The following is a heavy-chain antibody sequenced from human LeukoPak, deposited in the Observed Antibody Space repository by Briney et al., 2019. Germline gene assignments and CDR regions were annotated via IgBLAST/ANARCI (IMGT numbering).Heavy chain of an antibody. CDR2: IGAYNGNT. CDR1: GYTFTSYG. Sequence: GASVKVSCKASGYTFTSYGISWVRQAPGQGLEWMGWIGAYNGNTNYAQKLQGRVTMTTDTSTSTAYMELRSLRSDDTAVYYCARDYYDTSGYFYGSNYWGQGTLVTVSS. CDR3: ARDYYDTSGYFYGSNY. J-gene: IGHJ4*02. V-gene: IGHV1-18*01. D-gene: IGHD3-22*01.